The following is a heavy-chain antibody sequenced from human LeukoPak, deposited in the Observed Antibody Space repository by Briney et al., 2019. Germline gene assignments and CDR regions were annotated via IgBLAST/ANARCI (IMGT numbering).Heavy chain of an antibody. V-gene: IGHV1-2*06. CDR3: ARVAYGNNATPFDH. Sequence: GASVTVSCKASGYIFTDYYIRWVRQAPGQGPEWMGRINPNSGDTDSAQKFQGRVTMTRVTSITTVYMEMRRLTSDDTAVYYCARVAYGNNATPFDHWGQGTQVIVSS. CDR1: GYIFTDYY. CDR2: INPNSGDT. D-gene: IGHD4-11*01. J-gene: IGHJ4*02.